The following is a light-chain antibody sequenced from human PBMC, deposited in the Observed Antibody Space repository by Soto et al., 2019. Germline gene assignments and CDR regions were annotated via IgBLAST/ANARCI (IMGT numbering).Light chain of an antibody. CDR3: QKYNSVPFT. CDR2: ATS. CDR1: QDISNY. J-gene: IGKJ3*01. V-gene: IGKV1-27*01. Sequence: DIQMTQSPSSLSASVGDRVTITCRASQDISNYLAWYQQKPGKVPKLLIYATSTLQSGVPSRFSGSGSGTDLTLTISSLQPEDVATYYCQKYNSVPFTFGPGTKVDIK.